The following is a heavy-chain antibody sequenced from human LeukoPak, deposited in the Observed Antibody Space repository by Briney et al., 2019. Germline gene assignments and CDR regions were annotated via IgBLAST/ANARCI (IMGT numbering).Heavy chain of an antibody. J-gene: IGHJ4*02. CDR3: ARVDTYYDYVWGSYRIPPKYFDY. CDR1: GGSISSYY. CDR2: IYYSGST. D-gene: IGHD3-16*01. Sequence: SETLSLTCTVSGGSISSYYWSWIRQPPGKGLEWIGYIYYSGSTNYNPSLKSRVTISVDTSKNQFSLKLSSVTAADTAVYYCARVDTYYDYVWGSYRIPPKYFDYWGQGTLVTVSS. V-gene: IGHV4-59*01.